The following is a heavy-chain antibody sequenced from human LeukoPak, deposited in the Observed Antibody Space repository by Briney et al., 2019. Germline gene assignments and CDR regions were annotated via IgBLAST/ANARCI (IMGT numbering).Heavy chain of an antibody. CDR1: GGSISSYY. D-gene: IGHD5-24*01. Sequence: SETLSLTCTVSGGSISSYYWSWIRQPPGKGLEWIGYIYYSGSTNYNPSLKSRVTISVDTSKNQFPLKLSSVTAADTAVYYCARSRSRDGYNNYFDYWGQGTLVTVSS. CDR2: IYYSGST. CDR3: ARSRSRDGYNNYFDY. J-gene: IGHJ4*02. V-gene: IGHV4-59*08.